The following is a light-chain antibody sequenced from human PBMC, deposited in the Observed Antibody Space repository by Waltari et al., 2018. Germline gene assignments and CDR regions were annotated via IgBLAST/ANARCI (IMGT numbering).Light chain of an antibody. V-gene: IGLV2-14*03. CDR1: DSDVGPYDF. CDR3: SSYTTSSAPGV. Sequence: QSALTQPASVSGSPGQSTTISCPGTDSDVGPYDFVSWYQQHPGKAPHRIIYDVRNRPSGISNRFSASKSGNTASLTISGLQAEDEADYYCSSYTTSSAPGVFGTGTRVTVL. J-gene: IGLJ1*01. CDR2: DVR.